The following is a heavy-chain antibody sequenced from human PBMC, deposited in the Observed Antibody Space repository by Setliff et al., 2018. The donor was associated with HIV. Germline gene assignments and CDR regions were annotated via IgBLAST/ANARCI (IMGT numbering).Heavy chain of an antibody. J-gene: IGHJ4*02. D-gene: IGHD6-13*01. Sequence: KTSETLSLTCAVSGGSISSNWWSWVRQSPGKGLEWIGEIYHSGSTHYNPSLQSRVTISVDKSKSQFSLKLNSVTAADTAVYYCARLPDINSWPFDYWARGTLVTVSS. CDR3: ARLPDINSWPFDY. V-gene: IGHV4-4*02. CDR2: IYHSGST. CDR1: GGSISSNW.